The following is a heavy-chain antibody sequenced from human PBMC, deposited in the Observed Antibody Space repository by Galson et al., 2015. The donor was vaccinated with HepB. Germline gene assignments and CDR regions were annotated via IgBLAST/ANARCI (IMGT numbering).Heavy chain of an antibody. J-gene: IGHJ4*02. Sequence: ETLSLTCAVYGGSFSGYYWSWIRQPPGKGLEWIGEINHSGSTYYNPSLKSRVTISVDTSKNQFSLKLSSVTAADTAVYYCARGWGLRYAGFDYWGQGTLVTVSS. CDR1: GGSFSGYY. D-gene: IGHD1-26*01. CDR3: ARGWGLRYAGFDY. CDR2: INHSGST. V-gene: IGHV4-34*01.